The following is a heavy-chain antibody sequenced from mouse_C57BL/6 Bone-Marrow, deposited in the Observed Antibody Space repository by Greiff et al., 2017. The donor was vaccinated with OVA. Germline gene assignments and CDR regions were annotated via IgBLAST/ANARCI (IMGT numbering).Heavy chain of an antibody. CDR1: GYTFTSYW. V-gene: IGHV1-64*01. CDR3: ARSLLDSSPWFAY. J-gene: IGHJ3*01. D-gene: IGHD1-1*01. CDR2: IHPNSGST. Sequence: VQLQQPGAELVKPGASVKLSCTASGYTFTSYWMHWVKQRPGQGLEWIGMIHPNSGSTNYNEKFKSKATLTVDKSSSTAYMQLSSLTSEDSAVYDCARSLLDSSPWFAYWGRGTRVTVSA.